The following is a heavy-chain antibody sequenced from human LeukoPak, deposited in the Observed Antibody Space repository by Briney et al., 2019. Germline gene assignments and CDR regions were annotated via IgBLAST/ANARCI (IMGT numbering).Heavy chain of an antibody. CDR1: GGSISSYY. D-gene: IGHD3-10*01. J-gene: IGHJ6*03. CDR3: ARVEEGYGSGRRENYYYYYMDV. CDR2: IYYSGST. V-gene: IGHV4-59*01. Sequence: PSETLSLTCTVSGGSISSYYWSWIRQPPGKGLEWIGYIYYSGSTNYKSSLKSRVTISVDTSKNQFSLKLRSVSAADTAVYYCARVEEGYGSGRRENYYYYYMDVWGKGTTVTISS.